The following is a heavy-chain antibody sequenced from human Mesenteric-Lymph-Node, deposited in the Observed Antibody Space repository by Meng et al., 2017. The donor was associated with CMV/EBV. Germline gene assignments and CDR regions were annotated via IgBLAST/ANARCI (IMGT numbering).Heavy chain of an antibody. CDR2: VYLSGST. V-gene: IGHV4-4*02. J-gene: IGHJ4*02. CDR1: GDSITNTNW. Sequence: SETLSLTCAVSGDSITNTNWWGWVRQPPGKGLEWIGEVYLSGSTNYNPSLKSRVTISVDKSKDQFSLKLSSVSAADTAVYYCARVGRGGSDFDYWGQGTLVTVS. D-gene: IGHD3-16*01. CDR3: ARVGRGGSDFDY.